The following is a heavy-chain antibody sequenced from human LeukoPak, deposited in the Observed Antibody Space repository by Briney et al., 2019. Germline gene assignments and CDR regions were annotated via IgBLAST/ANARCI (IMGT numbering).Heavy chain of an antibody. CDR3: ARADDSSGCYPSY. J-gene: IGHJ4*02. V-gene: IGHV1-69*11. D-gene: IGHD3-22*01. Sequence: MGRIIPVIGTGNYAQRFQGKVTITADESTSTVYMELNSLTSEDTAMYYCARADDSSGCYPSYWGQGTLVTVSS. CDR2: IIPVIGTG.